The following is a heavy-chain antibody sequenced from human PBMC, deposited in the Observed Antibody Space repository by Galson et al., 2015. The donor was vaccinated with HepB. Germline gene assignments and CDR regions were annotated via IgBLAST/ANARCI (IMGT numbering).Heavy chain of an antibody. CDR3: AKLKGDANWFDP. CDR1: GFTFSSYA. CDR2: ISGSGGST. V-gene: IGHV3-23*01. D-gene: IGHD2-21*01. J-gene: IGHJ5*02. Sequence: SLRLSCAASGFTFSSYAMSWVRQAPGKGLEWVSVISGSGGSTYYADSVKGRFTISRDNSKNTLYLEMNSLRAEDTAVYYCAKLKGDANWFDPWGQGTLVTVSS.